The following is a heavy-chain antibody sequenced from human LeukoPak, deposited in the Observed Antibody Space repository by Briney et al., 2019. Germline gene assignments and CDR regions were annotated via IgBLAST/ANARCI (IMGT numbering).Heavy chain of an antibody. Sequence: PSQTLSLTCSVSGGSISSGDYYWTWIRQPPGKGLEWIGYVYYTGGTDYNPSLRSRVTISVDTSKNQFSLKLTSVTAADTAVYYCARGNGEQQLTGDYWGQGTPVTVSS. CDR1: GGSISSGDYY. D-gene: IGHD6-13*01. CDR3: ARGNGEQQLTGDY. V-gene: IGHV4-30-4*01. CDR2: VYYTGGT. J-gene: IGHJ4*02.